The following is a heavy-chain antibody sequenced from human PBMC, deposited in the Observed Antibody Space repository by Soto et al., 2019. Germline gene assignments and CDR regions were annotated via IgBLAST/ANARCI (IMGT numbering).Heavy chain of an antibody. CDR2: IKSKTDGGTT. V-gene: IGHV3-15*01. CDR3: TTDVPLVDDAFDI. D-gene: IGHD2-15*01. CDR1: GFTFSNAW. Sequence: GGSLRLSCAASGFTFSNAWMSWVRQAPGKGLEWVGRIKSKTDGGTTDYAAPVKGRFTISRDDSKNTLYLQMNSLRTEDTAVYYCTTDVPLVDDAFDIWGQGTMVTVSS. J-gene: IGHJ3*02.